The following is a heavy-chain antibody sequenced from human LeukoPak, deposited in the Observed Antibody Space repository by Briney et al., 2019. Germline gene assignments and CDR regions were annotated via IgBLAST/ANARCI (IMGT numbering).Heavy chain of an antibody. D-gene: IGHD5-12*01. J-gene: IGHJ4*02. Sequence: GGSLRLSCAASGFTFSNYWMTWVRQAPGKGLEWVAHINQDGSEEHYVDSVKARFTISRDNAKNSLSLQMNSLRAEDTAVYYCVRDGGVSGYDLLDYWGQGTLVTVSS. CDR3: VRDGGVSGYDLLDY. CDR1: GFTFSNYW. V-gene: IGHV3-7*01. CDR2: INQDGSEE.